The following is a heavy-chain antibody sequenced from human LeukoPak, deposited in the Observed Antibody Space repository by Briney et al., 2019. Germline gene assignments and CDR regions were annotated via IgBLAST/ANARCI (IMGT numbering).Heavy chain of an antibody. V-gene: IGHV4-39*01. Sequence: SETLSLTCTVSGGSISSSGYYWGWIRQPPGKGLEWIGSIYYSGSTYYNPSLKSRVTISVDTSKNQFSLKLSSVTAADTAVYYCARLRSIAVAGTVLDYWGQGTLVTVSS. CDR3: ARLRSIAVAGTVLDY. D-gene: IGHD6-19*01. CDR2: IYYSGST. J-gene: IGHJ4*02. CDR1: GGSISSSGYY.